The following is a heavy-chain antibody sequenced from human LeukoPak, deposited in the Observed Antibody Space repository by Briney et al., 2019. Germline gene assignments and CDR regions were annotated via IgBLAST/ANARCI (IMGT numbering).Heavy chain of an antibody. CDR1: GFTFSSYA. D-gene: IGHD1-26*01. Sequence: GGFLRLSCAASGFTFSSYAMSWVRQAPGKGLEWVSAISGSGGSTYYADSVKGRFTISRDNSKNTLYLQMNSLRAEDTAVYYCAKEGSGGSYYYYYDMDVWGKGTTVTVSS. V-gene: IGHV3-23*01. CDR2: ISGSGGST. J-gene: IGHJ6*03. CDR3: AKEGSGGSYYYYYDMDV.